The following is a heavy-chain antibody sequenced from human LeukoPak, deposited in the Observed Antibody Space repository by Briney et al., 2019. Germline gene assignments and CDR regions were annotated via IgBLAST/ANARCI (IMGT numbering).Heavy chain of an antibody. J-gene: IGHJ4*02. CDR3: ARDLQCYYDSSGYYSGH. CDR1: GFTFSDYY. V-gene: IGHV3-11*01. CDR2: ISNSGDTI. D-gene: IGHD3-22*01. Sequence: GGSLRLSCAASGFTFSDYYMSWVRQAPGKGLEWVSYISNSGDTISYADSVKGRFTISRDNAKKSLYLQMNSLRAEDTAVYYCARDLQCYYDSSGYYSGHWGQGALVTVSS.